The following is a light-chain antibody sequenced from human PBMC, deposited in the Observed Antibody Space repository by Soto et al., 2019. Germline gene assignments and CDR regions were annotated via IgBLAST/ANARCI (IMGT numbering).Light chain of an antibody. CDR1: NSDIGGYYY. Sequence: SLTQPASVSGSPGQAITISCTGTNSDIGGYYYVSWYQHHPGKAPKLMIYQVTNRPSGVSNRFSGSKSGNTASLTISGLHAEDDPDYYCTSYSSSNTSYVFGAGTKVTXL. CDR2: QVT. CDR3: TSYSSSNTSYV. J-gene: IGLJ1*01. V-gene: IGLV2-14*01.